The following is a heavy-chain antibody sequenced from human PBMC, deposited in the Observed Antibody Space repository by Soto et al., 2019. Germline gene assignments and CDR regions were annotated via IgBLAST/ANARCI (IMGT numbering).Heavy chain of an antibody. Sequence: GGSPRLSCAASGFTFSSYSMNWVRQAPGKGLEWVSYISSSSSTIYYADSVKGRFTISRDNAKNSLYLQMNSLRAEDTAVYYCARQEDHYYDSSGYYYWGQGTLVTVSS. J-gene: IGHJ4*02. CDR3: ARQEDHYYDSSGYYY. V-gene: IGHV3-48*04. D-gene: IGHD3-22*01. CDR1: GFTFSSYS. CDR2: ISSSSSTI.